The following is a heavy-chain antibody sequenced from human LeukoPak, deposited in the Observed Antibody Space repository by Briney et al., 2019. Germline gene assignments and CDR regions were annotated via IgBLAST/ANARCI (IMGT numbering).Heavy chain of an antibody. CDR2: IYTSGST. Sequence: PSETLSLTCTVSGGSICGYYWSWIRQPPGKGLEWIGYIYTSGSTNYNPSLKSRVTISVDTSKNQFSLKLSSVTAADTAVYYCARHSDNWGVPFDYWGQGTLVTVSS. V-gene: IGHV4-4*09. CDR1: GGSICGYY. J-gene: IGHJ4*02. D-gene: IGHD7-27*01. CDR3: ARHSDNWGVPFDY.